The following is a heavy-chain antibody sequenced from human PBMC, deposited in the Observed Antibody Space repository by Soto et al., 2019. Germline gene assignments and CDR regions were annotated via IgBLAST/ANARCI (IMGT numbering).Heavy chain of an antibody. J-gene: IGHJ6*02. Sequence: KESGPTLVKPTQTLTLTCTFSGFSLSVSEVGVGWIRQPPGKALEWLALIYWDDDKRYSPSLRSRLTITKDTSKNQVVLTMTNMDPVDTATYYCAHTDYAGGGSNYGMDVWGQGITVTVSS. CDR2: IYWDDDK. D-gene: IGHD4-17*01. V-gene: IGHV2-5*02. CDR3: AHTDYAGGGSNYGMDV. CDR1: GFSLSVSEVG.